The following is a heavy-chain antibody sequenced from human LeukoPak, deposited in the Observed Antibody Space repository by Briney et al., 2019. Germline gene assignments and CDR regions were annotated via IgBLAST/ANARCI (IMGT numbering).Heavy chain of an antibody. V-gene: IGHV3-15*01. CDR3: TTDLTRRCSSTSCYEDP. J-gene: IGHJ5*02. Sequence: PGGSLRLSCAASGFNFSNAWMSWVRQAPGKGLEWVGRIKSKTDGGTTDYAAPVKGRFTISRDDSKNTLYLQMNSLKTEDTAVYYCTTDLTRRCSSTSCYEDPWGQGTLVTVSS. CDR1: GFNFSNAW. CDR2: IKSKTDGGTT. D-gene: IGHD2-2*01.